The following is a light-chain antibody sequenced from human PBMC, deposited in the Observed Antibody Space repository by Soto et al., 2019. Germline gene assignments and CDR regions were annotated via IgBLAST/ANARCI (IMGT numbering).Light chain of an antibody. CDR1: QSVSSN. CDR2: GAS. J-gene: IGKJ1*01. V-gene: IGKV3-15*01. Sequence: EIVMTQSPATLSVSPGERATLSCRASQSVSSNLAWYQQKPGQAPRLLIYGASTRATGIPARFSGSGSGTEFTLTISSLQSEDFAVYYCQQYNNWPTPTFGQGTMV. CDR3: QQYNNWPTPT.